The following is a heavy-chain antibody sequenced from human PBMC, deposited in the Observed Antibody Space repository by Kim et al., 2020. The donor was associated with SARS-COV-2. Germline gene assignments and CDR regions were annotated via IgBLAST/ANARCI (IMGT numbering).Heavy chain of an antibody. CDR2: ISSSSSYI. J-gene: IGHJ3*02. D-gene: IGHD3-9*01. V-gene: IGHV3-21*01. CDR1: GFTFSSYS. CDR3: ATATQNVDGLLLRNDAFDI. Sequence: GGSLRLSCAASGFTFSSYSMNWVRQAPGKGLEWVSSISSSSSYIYYADSVNSRFTISRDNAKNSPHLQMNSLRAEDTAGYYCATATQNVDGLLLRNDAFDIWGQGTMGTVSS.